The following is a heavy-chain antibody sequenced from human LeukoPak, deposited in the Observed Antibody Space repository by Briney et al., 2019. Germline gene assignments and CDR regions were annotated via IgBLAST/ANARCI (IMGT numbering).Heavy chain of an antibody. Sequence: SETLSLTCAVYGGSFSGYYWSWIRQPPGKGLERIGEINHSGSTNYNPSLKSRVTISVDTSKNQFSLKLSSVTAADTAVYYCARANPLGYCSGGSCLDAFDIWGQGTMVTVSS. V-gene: IGHV4-34*01. CDR2: INHSGST. J-gene: IGHJ3*02. CDR1: GGSFSGYY. D-gene: IGHD2-15*01. CDR3: ARANPLGYCSGGSCLDAFDI.